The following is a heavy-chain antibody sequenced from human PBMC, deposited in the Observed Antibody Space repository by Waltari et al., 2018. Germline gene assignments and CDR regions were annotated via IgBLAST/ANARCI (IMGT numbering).Heavy chain of an antibody. Sequence: EVQLVQSGAEVKKPGATVKISCKASGYTFTDYYMHWVQQAPGKGLEWMGRVDPEDGETIYAEKFQGRVTITADTSTDTAYMELSSLRSEDTAVYYCATEIRYDFWSGYWLAYFDYWGQGTLVTVSS. D-gene: IGHD3-3*01. CDR2: VDPEDGET. CDR1: GYTFTDYY. CDR3: ATEIRYDFWSGYWLAYFDY. J-gene: IGHJ4*02. V-gene: IGHV1-69-2*01.